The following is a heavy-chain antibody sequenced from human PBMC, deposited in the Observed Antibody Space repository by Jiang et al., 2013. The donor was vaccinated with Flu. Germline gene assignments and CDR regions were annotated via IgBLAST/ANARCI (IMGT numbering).Heavy chain of an antibody. CDR1: FSSYA. CDR2: ISASGDGT. CDR3: AKDWRADY. Sequence: FSSYAMNWVRQAPREGLEWVSDISASGDGTHYADSVKGRFTISRDNSKNTLYLQMNSLRAEDTAIYYCAKDWRADYWGQGTLVTVSS. J-gene: IGHJ4*02. V-gene: IGHV3-23*01.